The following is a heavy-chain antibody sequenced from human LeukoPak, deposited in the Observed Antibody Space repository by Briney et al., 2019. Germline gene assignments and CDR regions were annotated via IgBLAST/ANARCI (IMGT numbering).Heavy chain of an antibody. CDR1: GXSFTSYW. D-gene: IGHD3-22*01. J-gene: IGHJ4*02. CDR3: ARHPLTYYYDSSGYYFFDY. CDR2: IDPSDSYT. Sequence: GESLKISCKGSGXSFTSYWISWVRQMPGKGLEWMGRIDPSDSYTNYSPSFQGHVTISADKSISTAYLQWSSLKASDTAMYYCARHPLTYYYDSSGYYFFDYWGQGTLVTVSS. V-gene: IGHV5-10-1*01.